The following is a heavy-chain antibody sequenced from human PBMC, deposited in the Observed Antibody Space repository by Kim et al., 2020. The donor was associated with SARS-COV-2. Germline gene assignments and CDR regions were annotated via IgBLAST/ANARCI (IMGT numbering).Heavy chain of an antibody. CDR2: INPNSGGT. D-gene: IGHD6-13*01. V-gene: IGHV1-2*06. J-gene: IGHJ4*02. CDR1: GYTFTDYF. CDR3: ARIYSSSQPNSDF. Sequence: ASVKVSCKASGYTFTDYFIHWVRQAPGQGLEWMGRINPNSGGTNYAQKFQGRVTMTRDTSISTAYMELSRLRSDDTAMYYCARIYSSSQPNSDFWGQGTLVTVSS.